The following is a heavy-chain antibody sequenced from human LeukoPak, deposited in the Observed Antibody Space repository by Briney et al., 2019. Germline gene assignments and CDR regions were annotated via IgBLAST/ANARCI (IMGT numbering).Heavy chain of an antibody. V-gene: IGHV1-69*06. Sequence: ASVKVSCKASGGTFSSYAISWVRQAPGQGLEWMGGIIPIFGTANYAQKFQGRVTITADKSTSTAYMELSSLRSEDTAVYYCARGGIAVAGERTFYYYYYMDVWGKGTTVTVSS. CDR2: IIPIFGTA. D-gene: IGHD6-19*01. J-gene: IGHJ6*03. CDR3: ARGGIAVAGERTFYYYYYMDV. CDR1: GGTFSSYA.